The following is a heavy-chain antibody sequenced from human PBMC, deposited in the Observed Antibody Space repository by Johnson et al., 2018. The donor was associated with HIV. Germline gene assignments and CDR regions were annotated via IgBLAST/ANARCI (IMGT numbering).Heavy chain of an antibody. CDR1: GFTFSSYW. Sequence: EVQLVESGGGLVQPGGSLRLSCAASGFTFSSYWMHWVRQAPGKGLVWVSRINSDGSSTYYADSVKGRFTISRDNAKNSLYLQMNSLRAEDTAVYYCARDWNNWNYGVPDAFDIWGQGTMVTVSS. CDR2: INSDGSST. CDR3: ARDWNNWNYGVPDAFDI. D-gene: IGHD1-7*01. V-gene: IGHV3-74*01. J-gene: IGHJ3*02.